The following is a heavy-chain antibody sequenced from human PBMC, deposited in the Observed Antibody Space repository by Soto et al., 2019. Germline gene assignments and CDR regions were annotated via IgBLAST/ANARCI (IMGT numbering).Heavy chain of an antibody. CDR1: GGTFSSYA. CDR3: ARPDKHDFWSGYHNYYGMDV. Sequence: SVKVSCKASGGTFSSYAISWVRQAPGQGLEWMGGIIPIFGTANYAQKIQGRVTITADKSTSTAYMELSSLRSEDTAVYYCARPDKHDFWSGYHNYYGMDVWGHGTTVTVSS. J-gene: IGHJ6*02. D-gene: IGHD3-3*01. CDR2: IIPIFGTA. V-gene: IGHV1-69*06.